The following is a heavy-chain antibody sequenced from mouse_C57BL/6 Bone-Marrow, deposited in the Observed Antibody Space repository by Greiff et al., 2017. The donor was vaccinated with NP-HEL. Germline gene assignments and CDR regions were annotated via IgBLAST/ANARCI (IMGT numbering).Heavy chain of an antibody. CDR2: IRSKSNNYAT. CDR1: GFSFNTYA. D-gene: IGHD1-1*01. J-gene: IGHJ4*01. V-gene: IGHV10-1*01. Sequence: EVKLVESGGGLVQPKGSLKLSCAASGFSFNTYAMNWVRQAPGKGLEWVARIRSKSNNYATYYADSVKDRFTISRDDSESMLYLQMNNLKTEDTAMYYCVRFITTVVGRGAMDYWGQGTSVTVSS. CDR3: VRFITTVVGRGAMDY.